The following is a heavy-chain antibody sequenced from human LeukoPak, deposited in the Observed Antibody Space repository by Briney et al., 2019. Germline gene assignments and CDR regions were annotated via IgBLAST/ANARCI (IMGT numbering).Heavy chain of an antibody. D-gene: IGHD4-17*01. J-gene: IGHJ4*02. CDR2: ISGSGGST. Sequence: PGGTLRLSCAASGFTFSSYGMSWVRQAPGKGLEWVSAISGSGGSTYYADSVKGRFTISRDNSKNTLYLQLSSLRVEDTAVYYCAKSWREDGDYWSFNYWGQGTLVTVSS. CDR1: GFTFSSYG. CDR3: AKSWREDGDYWSFNY. V-gene: IGHV3-23*01.